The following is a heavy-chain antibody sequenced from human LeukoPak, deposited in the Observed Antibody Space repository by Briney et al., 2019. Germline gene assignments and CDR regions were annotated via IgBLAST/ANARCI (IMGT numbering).Heavy chain of an antibody. CDR3: ATLTTMTPNMGY. CDR1: GYTFTDYY. D-gene: IGHD4-17*01. V-gene: IGHV1-69-2*01. Sequence: ASVKVSCKVSGYTFTDYYMHWVQQAPGKGLEWMGLVDPEDGEVTYAERFQGGVTITADTSTDTAYMELSSLRSEDTAVYYCATLTTMTPNMGYWGQGTLVTVSS. J-gene: IGHJ4*02. CDR2: VDPEDGEV.